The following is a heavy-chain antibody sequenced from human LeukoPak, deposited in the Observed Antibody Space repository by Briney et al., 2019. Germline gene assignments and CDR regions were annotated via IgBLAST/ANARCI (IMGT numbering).Heavy chain of an antibody. CDR2: IKKDGNEK. D-gene: IGHD4-17*01. CDR3: ARGHTAVTRHFDF. J-gene: IGHJ4*02. CDR1: GFTFSSYW. Sequence: GGSLRLSCAASGFTFSSYWMSWVRQAPGKGLEWVANIKKDGNEKYYVDSVKGRFTISRDNAKTSLYLQMNSLRAEDTAVYYCARGHTAVTRHFDFWGQGTLVTVSS. V-gene: IGHV3-7*01.